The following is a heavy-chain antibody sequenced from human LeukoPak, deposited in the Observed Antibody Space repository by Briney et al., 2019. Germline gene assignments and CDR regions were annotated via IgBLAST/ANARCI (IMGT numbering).Heavy chain of an antibody. CDR3: ARDRYGDYDYYYYGMDV. CDR2: ISGSGGST. J-gene: IGHJ6*02. D-gene: IGHD4-17*01. V-gene: IGHV3-23*01. CDR1: GFTFRNYA. Sequence: PGGSLRLSCVAPGFTFRNYAMSWVRQAPGEGLEWVSGISGSGGSTYYAESVKGRFTISRDNSKNTLYLQMNSLRAEDTAVYYCARDRYGDYDYYYYGMDVWGQGTTVTVSS.